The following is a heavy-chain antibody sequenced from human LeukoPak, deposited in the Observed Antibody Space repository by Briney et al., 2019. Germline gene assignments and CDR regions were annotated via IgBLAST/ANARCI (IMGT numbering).Heavy chain of an antibody. V-gene: IGHV4-59*12. J-gene: IGHJ4*02. CDR1: GGSISSYY. Sequence: SETLSLTCTVSGGSISSYYWSWIRQPPGKGLEWIGEIYHSGSTNYNPSLKSRVTISVDKSKNQFSLKLSSVTAADTAVYYCARESGYSSFFDYWGQGTLVTVSS. CDR2: IYHSGST. CDR3: ARESGYSSFFDY. D-gene: IGHD5-18*01.